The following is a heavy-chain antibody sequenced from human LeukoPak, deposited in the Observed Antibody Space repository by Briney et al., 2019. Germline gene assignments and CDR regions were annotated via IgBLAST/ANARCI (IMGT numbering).Heavy chain of an antibody. V-gene: IGHV4-59*01. Sequence: SETLSLTCTVSSGSIGSYYWSWIRQPPGKGLEWIGYIYYSGSTNYNPSLKSRVTISVDTSKNQFSLKLSSVTAADTAVYYCARRRRGYYYDSSGYAIGGYFDYWGQGTLVTVSS. D-gene: IGHD3-22*01. CDR1: SGSIGSYY. CDR3: ARRRRGYYYDSSGYAIGGYFDY. J-gene: IGHJ4*02. CDR2: IYYSGST.